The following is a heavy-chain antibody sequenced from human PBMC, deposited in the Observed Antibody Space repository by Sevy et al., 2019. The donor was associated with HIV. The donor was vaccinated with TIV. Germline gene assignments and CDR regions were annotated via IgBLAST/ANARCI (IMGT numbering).Heavy chain of an antibody. D-gene: IGHD3-9*01. CDR3: AKSVVLAGYQPHFDY. CDR1: GFTFDDYA. CDR2: INWDGSVT. Sequence: GGSLRLSCAASGFTFDDYAMHWVRQSPGKGLEWVSVINWDGSVTYYADFAKGRFTVSRDNSNNSLSLQMNSLRHDDSGFYYCAKSVVLAGYQPHFDYWGQGTRVTVSS. V-gene: IGHV3-43D*04. J-gene: IGHJ4*02.